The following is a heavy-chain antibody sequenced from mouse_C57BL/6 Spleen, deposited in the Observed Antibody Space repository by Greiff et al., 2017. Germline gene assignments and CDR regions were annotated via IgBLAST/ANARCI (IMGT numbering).Heavy chain of an antibody. Sequence: VQLQQSGPGLVKPSQSLSLTCTVTGYSITSGYDWHWIRHFPGNKLEWMGYISYSGSTNYNPSLKSRISITHDTSKNHFFLKLNSVTTEDTATYYCASGSSYAWFAYWGQGTLVTVSA. CDR3: ASGSSYAWFAY. CDR2: ISYSGST. J-gene: IGHJ3*01. D-gene: IGHD1-1*01. CDR1: GYSITSGYD. V-gene: IGHV3-1*01.